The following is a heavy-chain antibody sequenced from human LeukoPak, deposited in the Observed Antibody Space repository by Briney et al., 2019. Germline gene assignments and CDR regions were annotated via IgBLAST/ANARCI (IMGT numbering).Heavy chain of an antibody. CDR3: ARDEGSAYPFDY. D-gene: IGHD3-22*01. V-gene: IGHV4-59*02. CDR1: GFTVSGNY. Sequence: GSLRLSCAASGFTVSGNYMSWVRQPPGKGLEWIGSIYYSGSTYYNPSLKSRVTISVDTSKNQFSLNLNSVTAADTAVYFCARDEGSAYPFDYWGQGTLVTVSS. CDR2: IYYSGST. J-gene: IGHJ4*02.